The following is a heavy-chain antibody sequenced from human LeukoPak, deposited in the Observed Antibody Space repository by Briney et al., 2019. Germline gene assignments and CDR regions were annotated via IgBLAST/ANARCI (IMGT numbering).Heavy chain of an antibody. CDR1: GFTFSSYA. CDR2: ISGSGGST. J-gene: IGHJ4*02. V-gene: IGHV3-23*01. Sequence: PGGSLRLSCAASGFTFSSYAMSWVRQAPGKGLEWVPAISGSGGSTYYADSVKGRFTISRDNSKNTLYLQMNSLRAEDTAVYYCAKISGSRLYFDYWGQGTLVTVSS. CDR3: AKISGSRLYFDY. D-gene: IGHD1-26*01.